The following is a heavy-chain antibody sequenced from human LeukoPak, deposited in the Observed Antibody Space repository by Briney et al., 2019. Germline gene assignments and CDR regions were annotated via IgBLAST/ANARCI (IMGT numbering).Heavy chain of an antibody. D-gene: IGHD2-2*02. J-gene: IGHJ4*02. V-gene: IGHV3-74*01. Sequence: RPGGSLRLSCAASGFTFSSYWMHWVRQAPGKGLVWVSRINSDGSSTSYADSVKGRFTISRDNAKNTLYLQMNSLRAEDTAVYYCARDKRYCSSTSCYTGGYWGQGTLVTVSS. CDR1: GFTFSSYW. CDR2: INSDGSST. CDR3: ARDKRYCSSTSCYTGGY.